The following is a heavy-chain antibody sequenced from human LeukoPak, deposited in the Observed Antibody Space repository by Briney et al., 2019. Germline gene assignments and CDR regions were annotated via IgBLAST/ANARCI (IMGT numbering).Heavy chain of an antibody. V-gene: IGHV4-34*01. D-gene: IGHD5-18*01. J-gene: IGHJ4*02. CDR1: GGSFSGYY. CDR3: ARDILSYSYGYIYSGVFDY. CDR2: INHSGST. Sequence: PSETLSLTCAVYGGSFSGYYWSWIRQPPGKGLEWIGEINHSGSTNYNPSLKSRVTISVDTSKNQFSLKLSSVTAADTAVYYCARDILSYSYGYIYSGVFDYWGQGTLVSVSS.